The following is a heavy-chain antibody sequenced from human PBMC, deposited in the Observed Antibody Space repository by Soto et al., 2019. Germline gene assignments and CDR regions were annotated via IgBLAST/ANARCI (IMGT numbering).Heavy chain of an antibody. CDR2: INWNDDK. CDR3: ARSGHNSGFFYYDY. Sequence: QITLKESGPTLVKVTQTVTLTCTFSGFSLSSTGVGVGWIRQPPGKALEGLALINWNDDKRYNPALKSRLTITKDTSKNQVVLTMTNMDPVDTATYYCARSGHNSGFFYYDYWGQGTLITVSS. D-gene: IGHD3-22*01. V-gene: IGHV2-5*01. J-gene: IGHJ4*02. CDR1: GFSLSSTGVG.